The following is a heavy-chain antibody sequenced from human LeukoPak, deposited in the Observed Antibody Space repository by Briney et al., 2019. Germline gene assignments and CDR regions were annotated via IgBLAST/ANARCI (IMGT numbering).Heavy chain of an antibody. CDR3: ARDNEQWLPSEYFQH. Sequence: ASVKVSCKASGGTFSSYAISWVRQAPGQGLEWMGGIIPIFGTANYAQKFQGRVTITADESTSTAYMELSSLRSEDTAVYYCARDNEQWLPSEYFQHWGQGTLVTVSS. CDR1: GGTFSSYA. CDR2: IIPIFGTA. V-gene: IGHV1-69*13. J-gene: IGHJ1*01. D-gene: IGHD6-19*01.